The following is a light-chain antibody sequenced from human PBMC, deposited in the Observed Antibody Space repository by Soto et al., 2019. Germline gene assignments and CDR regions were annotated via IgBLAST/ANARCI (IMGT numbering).Light chain of an antibody. Sequence: DIQMTQSPSTLSGSVGDRVTITCRASQTISSWLAWYQQKPGKAPKLLIYAASTLYTGVPSRFSGSGYGTEFTLTISSLQPEDFATYYCQQVNSYPLTFGGGTKVDIK. J-gene: IGKJ4*01. CDR1: QTISSW. CDR2: AAS. V-gene: IGKV1-5*01. CDR3: QQVNSYPLT.